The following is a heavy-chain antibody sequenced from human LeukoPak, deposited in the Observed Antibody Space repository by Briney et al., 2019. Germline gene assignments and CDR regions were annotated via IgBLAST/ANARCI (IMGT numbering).Heavy chain of an antibody. D-gene: IGHD5-18*01. CDR2: IYYSGST. Sequence: SETLSLTCAVSGGSISSYYWSWIRQPPGKGLEWIGYIYYSGSTNYNPSLKSRVTVSVDTSKKQFSLKLSSVTAADTAVYYCASGYSYGHFDYWGQGTLVTVSS. CDR1: GGSISSYY. J-gene: IGHJ4*02. CDR3: ASGYSYGHFDY. V-gene: IGHV4-59*01.